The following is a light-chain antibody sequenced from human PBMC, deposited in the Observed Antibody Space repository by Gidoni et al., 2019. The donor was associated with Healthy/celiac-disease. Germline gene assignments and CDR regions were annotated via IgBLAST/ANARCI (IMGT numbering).Light chain of an antibody. CDR3: QQYNNWPPT. Sequence: EIVLTPSPATLSVSPGERSTLSCRASQSVSSNLAWYQQKPGQAPRLLIYGAYTRATGIPARFSGSGSGTEFTLTISSLQSEDFAVYYCQQYNNWPPTFGQGTKVEIK. V-gene: IGKV3-15*01. J-gene: IGKJ1*01. CDR2: GAY. CDR1: QSVSSN.